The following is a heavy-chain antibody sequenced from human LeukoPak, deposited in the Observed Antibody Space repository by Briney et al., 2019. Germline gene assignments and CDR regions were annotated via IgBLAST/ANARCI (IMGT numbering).Heavy chain of an antibody. Sequence: ASVKVSCKASGYTFTSYDINWVRQATGQGLEWMGWMNPNSGNTGYAQKFQGRVTMTRNTSISTAYMELSSLRSEDTAVYYCARGEPRYSNYAYYYGMDVWGQGTTVTVSS. CDR3: ARGEPRYSNYAYYYGMDV. D-gene: IGHD4-11*01. J-gene: IGHJ6*02. V-gene: IGHV1-8*01. CDR1: GYTFTSYD. CDR2: MNPNSGNT.